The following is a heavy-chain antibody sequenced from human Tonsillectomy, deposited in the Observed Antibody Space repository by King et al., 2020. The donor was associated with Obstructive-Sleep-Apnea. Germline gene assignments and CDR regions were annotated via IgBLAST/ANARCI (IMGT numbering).Heavy chain of an antibody. D-gene: IGHD2-2*01. V-gene: IGHV4-31*03. CDR2: IYYSGST. Sequence: QLQESGPGLVKPSQTLSLTCTVSGGSISSVGYYWSWIRQHPGKGLEWIGDIYYSGSTYYNPSLKSRVTISVDTSKNQFSLKLSSVTAADTAVYYCARGAMTLGAFVIWGQGTMVTVSS. CDR1: GGSISSVGYY. CDR3: ARGAMTLGAFVI. J-gene: IGHJ3*02.